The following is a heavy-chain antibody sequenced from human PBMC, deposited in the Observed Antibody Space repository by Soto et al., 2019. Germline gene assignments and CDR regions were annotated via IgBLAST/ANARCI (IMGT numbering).Heavy chain of an antibody. V-gene: IGHV3-7*03. CDR3: ASLQSESSGYAEY. J-gene: IGHJ4*02. CDR2: IKRDGSEK. D-gene: IGHD5-12*01. CDR1: GFTFGSNW. Sequence: GGSLRLSCAASGFTFGSNWMSWVRQAPGKGLEWVANIKRDGSEKYYVDSVKGRFTISRDNAKNTLYLQMNSLRADDTAVYYCASLQSESSGYAEYWGQGTQVTVSS.